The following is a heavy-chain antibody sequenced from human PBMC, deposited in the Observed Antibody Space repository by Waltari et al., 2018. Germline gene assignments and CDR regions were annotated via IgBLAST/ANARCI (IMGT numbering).Heavy chain of an antibody. V-gene: IGHV1-69*09. J-gene: IGHJ6*02. CDR3: ARDRIAADYYYGMDV. CDR2: IIPILGIA. CDR1: GYTFTGYY. Sequence: QVQLVQSGAEVKKPGASVKVSCKASGYTFTGYYMHWVRQAPGQGLEWMGWIIPILGIANYAQKFQGRVTITADKSTSTAYMELSSLRSEDTAVYYCARDRIAADYYYGMDVWGQGTTVTVSS. D-gene: IGHD6-6*01.